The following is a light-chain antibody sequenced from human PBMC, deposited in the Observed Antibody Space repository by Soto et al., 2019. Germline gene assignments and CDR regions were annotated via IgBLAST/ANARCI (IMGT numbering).Light chain of an antibody. CDR2: KVS. Sequence: DVVMTQSPLSLPVTLGHPASISCRSRHSLVYSDGIAYLNWFQQRPGQSPRRVIYKVSYRDSGVRDRFSGSGSGTDFTLRISRVEAEDVGVYYCMQGTHWPPYTLGRGTKLEIK. CDR1: HSLVYSDGIAY. J-gene: IGKJ2*01. CDR3: MQGTHWPPYT. V-gene: IGKV2-30*01.